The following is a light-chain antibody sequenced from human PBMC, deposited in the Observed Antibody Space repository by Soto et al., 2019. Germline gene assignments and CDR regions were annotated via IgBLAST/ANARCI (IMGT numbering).Light chain of an antibody. V-gene: IGLV2-18*02. CDR2: DVT. Sequence: QSVLTQPPSVSGSPGQSVAISCTGTSSDVGSYNRVAWYQQPPGTAPKLIIYDVTNRPSGVPDRFSGSKSGNTASLTISGLQDEDEHDYYCNSFTTSSTYVFRTVTKVPVL. CDR1: SSDVGSYNR. J-gene: IGLJ1*01. CDR3: NSFTTSSTYV.